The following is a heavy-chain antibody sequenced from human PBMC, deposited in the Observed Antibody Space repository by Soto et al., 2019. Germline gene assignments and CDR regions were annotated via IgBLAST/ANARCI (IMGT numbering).Heavy chain of an antibody. D-gene: IGHD3-3*02. CDR3: ARDTETLGPRANDALDI. J-gene: IGHJ3*02. CDR2: INAGSGNT. Sequence: AAVKVTCKETGYTLSAYTMNWVRQAPGQSLEWMGWINAGSGNTKYSQNFQGRVSITRDTSASTVYMELTGLTSEDTAVYYCARDTETLGPRANDALDIWGQGTMVTVS. CDR1: GYTLSAYT. V-gene: IGHV1-3*01.